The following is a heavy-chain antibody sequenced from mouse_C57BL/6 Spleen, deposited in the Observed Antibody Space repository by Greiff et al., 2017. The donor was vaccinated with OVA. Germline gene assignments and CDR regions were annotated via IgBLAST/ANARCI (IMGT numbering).Heavy chain of an antibody. CDR3: ARTSNYKGHYYAMDY. D-gene: IGHD2-5*01. V-gene: IGHV14-3*01. J-gene: IGHJ4*01. CDR1: GFNIKNPY. Sequence: VQLQQSVAELVRPGASVKLSCTASGFNIKNPYMHWVKQRPEQGLEWIGRIDPANGNTKYAPKFQGKATITADTSSNTAYLQLSSLTSEDTAIYYCARTSNYKGHYYAMDYWGQGTSVTVSS. CDR2: IDPANGNT.